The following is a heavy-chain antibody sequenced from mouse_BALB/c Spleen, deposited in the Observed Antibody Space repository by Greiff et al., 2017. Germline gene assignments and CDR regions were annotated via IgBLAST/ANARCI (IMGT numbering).Heavy chain of an antibody. CDR2: IYPGDGDT. CDR3: ARLDYYAMDY. CDR1: GYAFSSYW. J-gene: IGHJ4*01. Sequence: VKLMESGAELVRPGSSVKISCKASGYAFSSYWMNWVKQRPGQGLEWIGQIYPGDGDTNYNGKFKGKATLTADKSSSTAYMQLSSLTSEDSAVYFCARLDYYAMDYWGQGTSVTVSS. V-gene: IGHV1-80*01.